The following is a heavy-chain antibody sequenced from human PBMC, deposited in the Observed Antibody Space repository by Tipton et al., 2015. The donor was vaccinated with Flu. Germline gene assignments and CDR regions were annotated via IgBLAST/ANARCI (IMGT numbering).Heavy chain of an antibody. Sequence: LSLTCAASGFTFSSYDMHWVRQATGKGLEWVSAIGSAGDTYYLDSVKGRFTISRDNAKNSLYLQMNSLRVGDTAVYYCARGPLPDSNWYNGMDVWGQGTTVTVSS. D-gene: IGHD6-13*01. V-gene: IGHV3-13*01. CDR2: IGSAGDT. J-gene: IGHJ6*02. CDR1: GFTFSSYD. CDR3: ARGPLPDSNWYNGMDV.